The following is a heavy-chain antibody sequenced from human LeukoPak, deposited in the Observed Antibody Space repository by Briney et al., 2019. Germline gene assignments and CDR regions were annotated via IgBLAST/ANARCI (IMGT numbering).Heavy chain of an antibody. D-gene: IGHD1-26*01. CDR3: ARAQGSYYHYYMDV. Sequence: ASVKVSCKASGYTFTSYHLHWMRQAPGQGLEWMGIINPSGGSPNYAQKFQGRGTMTREMSTSTVNMELSSLRSEDTAVYYCARAQGSYYHYYMDVWGKGTTVTVSS. J-gene: IGHJ6*03. CDR1: GYTFTSYH. CDR2: INPSGGSP. V-gene: IGHV1-46*01.